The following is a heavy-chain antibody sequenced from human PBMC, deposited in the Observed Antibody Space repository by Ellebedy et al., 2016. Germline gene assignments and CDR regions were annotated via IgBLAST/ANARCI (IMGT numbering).Heavy chain of an antibody. V-gene: IGHV3-30*04. D-gene: IGHD6-13*01. J-gene: IGHJ4*02. CDR2: ISHDGSNK. Sequence: GGSLRLSCAASGFTFSSYAMHWVRQAPGKGLEWVAVISHDGSNKYYADSVKGRFTISRDNSKNTLYLQMNSLRAEDTAVYYCARDEYEGSSWYCAWGQGTLVTVSS. CDR1: GFTFSSYA. CDR3: ARDEYEGSSWYCA.